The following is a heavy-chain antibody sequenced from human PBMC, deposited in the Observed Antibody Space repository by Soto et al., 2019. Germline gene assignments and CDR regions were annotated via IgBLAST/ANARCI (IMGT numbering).Heavy chain of an antibody. CDR2: ISGSGGST. Sequence: GGSLRLSCAASGFTFSSYAMSWVRQAPGKGLEWVSAISGSGGSTYYADSVKGRFTISRDNSKNTLYLQMNSLRAEDTAVYYCAKDRGFTSSSWDRDYWGQGTLVTVSS. CDR3: AKDRGFTSSSWDRDY. J-gene: IGHJ4*02. D-gene: IGHD6-13*01. CDR1: GFTFSSYA. V-gene: IGHV3-23*01.